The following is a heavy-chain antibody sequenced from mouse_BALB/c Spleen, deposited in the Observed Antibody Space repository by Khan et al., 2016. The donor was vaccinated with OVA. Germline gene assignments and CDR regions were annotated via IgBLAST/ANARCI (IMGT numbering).Heavy chain of an antibody. CDR2: ISYSGST. CDR3: ARGNYYGYAMDY. D-gene: IGHD1-1*01. CDR1: DYSITSNYA. Sequence: EVQLQESGPGLVKPSQSLSLTCTVTDYSITSNYAWNWIRQFPGNKLEWMGYISYSGSTNYNPSLKSRISITRDTSKNQFFLQLNSVTTEDTATYYCARGNYYGYAMDYWGQGTSITVSS. J-gene: IGHJ4*01. V-gene: IGHV3-2*02.